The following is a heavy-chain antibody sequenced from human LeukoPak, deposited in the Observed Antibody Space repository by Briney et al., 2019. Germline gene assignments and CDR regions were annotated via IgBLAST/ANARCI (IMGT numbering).Heavy chain of an antibody. CDR2: ISGSGGST. V-gene: IGHV3-23*01. D-gene: IGHD2-15*01. CDR1: GFTFSNYA. Sequence: GGSLRLSCAASGFTFSNYAMNWVRQAPGKGLEWVSTISGSGGSTYYADSVKGRFTISRDNSKNTLYLQMNSLRAEDTAVYYCARAFVSNCSGGSCFLYYYGMDVWGQGTTVTVSS. CDR3: ARAFVSNCSGGSCFLYYYGMDV. J-gene: IGHJ6*02.